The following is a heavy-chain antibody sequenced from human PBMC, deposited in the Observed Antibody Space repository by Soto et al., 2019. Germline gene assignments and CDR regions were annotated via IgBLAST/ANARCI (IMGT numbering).Heavy chain of an antibody. D-gene: IGHD3-9*01. J-gene: IGHJ3*01. CDR2: INAGNGNT. CDR3: ARATTYYDILTGYYADAFDL. Sequence: GASVKVSCKASGYTFTSYAMHCVRQAPGQRLEWMGWINAGNGNTKYSQKFQGRVTITRDTSASTAYMELSSLRSEDTAVYYCARATTYYDILTGYYADAFDLWGQGTMVTVSS. V-gene: IGHV1-3*01. CDR1: GYTFTSYA.